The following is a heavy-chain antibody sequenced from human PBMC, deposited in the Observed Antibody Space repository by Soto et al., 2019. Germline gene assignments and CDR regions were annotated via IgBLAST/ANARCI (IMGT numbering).Heavy chain of an antibody. CDR1: GFTFSSYS. D-gene: IGHD6-13*01. J-gene: IGHJ4*02. CDR2: ISSSSSYI. Sequence: EVQLVESGGGLVKPGGSLRLSCAASGFTFSSYSMNWVRQAPGKELEWVSSISSSSSYIYYADSVKGRFTISRDNAKNSLYLQMNSLRAEDTAVYYCARVVARRRSSWSFDYWGQGTLVTVSS. CDR3: ARVVARRRSSWSFDY. V-gene: IGHV3-21*01.